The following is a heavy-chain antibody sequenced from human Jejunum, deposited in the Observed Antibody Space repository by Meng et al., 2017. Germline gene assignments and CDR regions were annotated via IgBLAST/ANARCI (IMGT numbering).Heavy chain of an antibody. Sequence: QVQLQESGQGLVRPSETLSLICTVSGGSVSRAGYQWGWIRQPPGKGLEWIGYASTNYNPSLKSRVTISLDTSRNQFSLSLSSVTAADTAVYYCARDHMGSLDYWGQGILVTVSS. V-gene: IGHV4-61*08. CDR2: AST. CDR3: ARDHMGSLDY. CDR1: GGSVSRAGYQ. J-gene: IGHJ4*02. D-gene: IGHD1-26*01.